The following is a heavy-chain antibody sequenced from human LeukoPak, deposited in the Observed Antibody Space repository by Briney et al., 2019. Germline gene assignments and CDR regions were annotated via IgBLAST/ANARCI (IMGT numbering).Heavy chain of an antibody. CDR2: INAGNGNT. CDR3: ARDRVRALDAFDI. Sequence: ASVKVSCKASGYTFTSYAMHWVRQAPGQRLEWMGWINAGNGNTKYSQKFQGRVTITRDTSASTAYMELSSLRSEDTAVYYCARDRVRALDAFDIWGQGTMVTVSS. CDR1: GYTFTSYA. V-gene: IGHV1-3*01. J-gene: IGHJ3*02. D-gene: IGHD3-3*01.